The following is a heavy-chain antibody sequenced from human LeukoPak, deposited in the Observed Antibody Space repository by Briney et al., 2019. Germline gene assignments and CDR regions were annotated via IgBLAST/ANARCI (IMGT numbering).Heavy chain of an antibody. J-gene: IGHJ5*02. D-gene: IGHD6-19*01. CDR1: GYHFTSYW. V-gene: IGHV5-10-1*01. Sequence: GESLMISSKGSGYHFTSYWISWVRQLPGKGLEWMGRIDPSDSYTNYSPSFQGHVTISADKSISTAYLQWSSLKASDTAMYYCARLGYSSGWWSDPWGQGTLVTVSS. CDR2: IDPSDSYT. CDR3: ARLGYSSGWWSDP.